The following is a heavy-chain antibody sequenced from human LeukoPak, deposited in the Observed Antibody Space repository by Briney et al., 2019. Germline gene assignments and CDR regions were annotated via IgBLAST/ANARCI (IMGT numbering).Heavy chain of an antibody. J-gene: IGHJ4*02. CDR3: ARGSLGPNTAMLY. D-gene: IGHD5-18*01. V-gene: IGHV5-51*01. Sequence: GASVKVSCKASGYTFTSYWIGWVRQMPGKGLEWMGIIYPGDSDIRYSPSFQGQVTISADKSISTAYLQWSSLKASDTAMYYCARGSLGPNTAMLYWGQGTLVTVSS. CDR1: GYTFTSYW. CDR2: IYPGDSDI.